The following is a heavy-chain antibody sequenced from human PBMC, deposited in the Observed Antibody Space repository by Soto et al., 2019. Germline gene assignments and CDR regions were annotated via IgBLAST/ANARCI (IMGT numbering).Heavy chain of an antibody. V-gene: IGHV3-21*01. Sequence: PGGSLRLSCAASGFTFSSYSMNWVRQAPGKGLEWVSSISSSSSYIYYADSVKGRFTISRDNAKNSLYLQMNSLRAEDTAVYYCARARSSWYHFDYWGQGTLVTVSS. CDR3: ARARSSWYHFDY. J-gene: IGHJ4*02. CDR1: GFTFSSYS. D-gene: IGHD6-13*01. CDR2: ISSSSSYI.